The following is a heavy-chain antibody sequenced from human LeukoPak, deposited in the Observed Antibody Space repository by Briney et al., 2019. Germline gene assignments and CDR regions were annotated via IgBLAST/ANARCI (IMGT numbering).Heavy chain of an antibody. CDR2: IIPIFGTA. Sequence: SVTVSCKASGGTFSSYAISWVRQAPGQGLEWMGGIIPIFGTANYAQKFQGRVTITADESTSTAYMELSSLRSEDTAVYYCARSGSHITTAPNDAFDIWGQGTMVTVSS. J-gene: IGHJ3*02. V-gene: IGHV1-69*13. CDR1: GGTFSSYA. D-gene: IGHD3-3*01. CDR3: ARSGSHITTAPNDAFDI.